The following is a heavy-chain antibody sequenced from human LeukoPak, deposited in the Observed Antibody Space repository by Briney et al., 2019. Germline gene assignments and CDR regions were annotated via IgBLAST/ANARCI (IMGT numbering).Heavy chain of an antibody. Sequence: SETLSLTCTVSGGSISSGGYYWSWIRQHPGKGLEWIGYIYYSGSTYHNPSLKSRVTITVDTSKNQFSLKLSSVTAADTAVYYCARDPFVVVPVAMIYYYYGMDVWGQGTTVTVSS. V-gene: IGHV4-31*03. CDR2: IYYSGST. D-gene: IGHD2-2*01. J-gene: IGHJ6*02. CDR1: GGSISSGGYY. CDR3: ARDPFVVVPVAMIYYYYGMDV.